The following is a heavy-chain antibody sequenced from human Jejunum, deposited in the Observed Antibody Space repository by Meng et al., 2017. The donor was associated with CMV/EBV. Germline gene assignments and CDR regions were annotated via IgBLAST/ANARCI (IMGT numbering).Heavy chain of an antibody. CDR2: ISYDGSDN. CDR3: ARGRVSYTSWSPQGY. J-gene: IGHJ4*02. Sequence: GISVSDNYMSWVRQAPGKGLEWVAVISYDGSDNDYADTVKGRFTISRDNSKNTLDLQMNSLRAEDTAVYFCARGRVSYTSWSPQGYWGQGALVTVSS. D-gene: IGHD6-6*01. CDR1: GISVSDNY. V-gene: IGHV3-30*19.